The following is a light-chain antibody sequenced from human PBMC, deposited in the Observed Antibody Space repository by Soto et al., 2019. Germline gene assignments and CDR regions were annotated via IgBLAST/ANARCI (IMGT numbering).Light chain of an antibody. CDR2: RNN. V-gene: IGLV1-47*01. CDR1: SSNIGSNY. J-gene: IGLJ2*01. Sequence: QSVLTQPPSASGTPGQRVTISCSGSSSNIGSNYVYWYQQLPGTAPKLLIYRNNQRPSGVPDRFSGSKSGTSASLAISGLRSEDEADYYCVAWDDSLSGVVFGGGTELTV. CDR3: VAWDDSLSGVV.